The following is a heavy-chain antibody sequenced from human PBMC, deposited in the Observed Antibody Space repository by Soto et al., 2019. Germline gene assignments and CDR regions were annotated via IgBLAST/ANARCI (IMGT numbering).Heavy chain of an antibody. V-gene: IGHV4-30-2*01. CDR3: AGMPYTSGLRFDP. Sequence: PSETLSLTCNMSGDSYSISTYSWRWIRQPPGKALQWIGFIYQSGVTSYNPSLASRVSIPLARSNNQCSLKLKSVTAADTAVYFCAGMPYTSGLRFDPWGPGTLVTVSS. CDR2: IYQSGVT. J-gene: IGHJ5*02. D-gene: IGHD6-19*01. CDR1: GDSYSISTYS.